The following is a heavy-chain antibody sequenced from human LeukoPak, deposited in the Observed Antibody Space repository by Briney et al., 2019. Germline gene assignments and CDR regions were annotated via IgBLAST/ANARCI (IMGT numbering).Heavy chain of an antibody. CDR2: IYSGDSDT. CDR1: GYNFTDYW. J-gene: IGHJ6*03. Sequence: PGESLKISCKGSGYNFTDYWIGWVRQMPGKGLEWMGIIYSGDSDTRYSPSFQGQVTISADKSISTAYLQWSSLKASDTAMYYCARHLRQWLASTREYYYYMDVWGKGTTVTISS. CDR3: ARHLRQWLASTREYYYYMDV. V-gene: IGHV5-51*01. D-gene: IGHD6-19*01.